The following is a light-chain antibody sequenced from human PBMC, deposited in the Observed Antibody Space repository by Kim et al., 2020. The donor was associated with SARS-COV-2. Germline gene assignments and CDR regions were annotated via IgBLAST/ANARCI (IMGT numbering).Light chain of an antibody. Sequence: SVSPGQTASSTCAGEKLGDKYACGYKQKPGQSPVLVIYQDSKRPSGTPERFSGSNSGNTATLTISGTQAMDEADYYCQAWDSSTVVFGGGTQLTVL. J-gene: IGLJ2*01. V-gene: IGLV3-1*01. CDR1: KLGDKY. CDR2: QDS. CDR3: QAWDSSTVV.